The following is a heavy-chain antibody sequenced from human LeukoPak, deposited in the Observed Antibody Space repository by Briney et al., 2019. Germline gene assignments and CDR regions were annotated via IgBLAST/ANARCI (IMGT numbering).Heavy chain of an antibody. V-gene: IGHV4-31*03. Sequence: SETLSLTCTVSGGSISGSSYYWGWIRQPPGKGLEWIGYIYYSGSTYYNPSLKSRVTISVDTSKNQFSLKLSSVTAADTAVYYCARVTVWQYYFDYWGQGTLVTVSS. CDR1: GGSISGSSYY. CDR3: ARVTVWQYYFDY. CDR2: IYYSGST. J-gene: IGHJ4*02. D-gene: IGHD3-9*01.